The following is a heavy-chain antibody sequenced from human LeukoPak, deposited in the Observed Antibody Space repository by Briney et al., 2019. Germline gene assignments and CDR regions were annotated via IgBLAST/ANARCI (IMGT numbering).Heavy chain of an antibody. V-gene: IGHV1-46*01. D-gene: IGHD6-19*01. CDR2: INPSGGST. Sequence: GASVKVSCKASGYTFTSYYMHWVRQAPGQGLEWMGIINPSGGSTSYARKFQGRVTMTRDTSTSTVYMELSSLRSEDTAVYYCTRDRSQQWQQPDWYFDLWGRGTLVTVSS. CDR1: GYTFTSYY. CDR3: TRDRSQQWQQPDWYFDL. J-gene: IGHJ2*01.